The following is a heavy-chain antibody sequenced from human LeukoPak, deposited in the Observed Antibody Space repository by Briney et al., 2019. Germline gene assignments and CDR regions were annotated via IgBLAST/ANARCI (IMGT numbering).Heavy chain of an antibody. D-gene: IGHD3-9*01. J-gene: IGHJ4*02. CDR1: GYTYTGYY. CDR3: ARPYDILTGYYEFDY. V-gene: IGHV1-2*02. CDR2: INPNSGGT. Sequence: ASVKVSCKASGYTYTGYYMHWVRQAPGQGLEWMGWINPNSGGTNYAQKFQGRVTMTRDTSISTAYMELSRLRSDDTAVYYCARPYDILTGYYEFDYWGQGTLVTVSS.